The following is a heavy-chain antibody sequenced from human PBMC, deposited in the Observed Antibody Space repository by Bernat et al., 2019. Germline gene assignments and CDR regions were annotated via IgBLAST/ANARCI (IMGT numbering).Heavy chain of an antibody. D-gene: IGHD4-17*01. J-gene: IGHJ2*01. V-gene: IGHV2-5*02. Sequence: QITLKESGPTLVKPTQTLTLTCTFSGFSLSTSGVGVGWIRQPPGKALEWLALIYWDDDKRYSPSLKSRLTITKDTSKNQVVLTMTNMDPVDPATYYCAHSSPYGDDGWYFDLWGRGTLVTVSS. CDR1: GFSLSTSGVG. CDR3: AHSSPYGDDGWYFDL. CDR2: IYWDDDK.